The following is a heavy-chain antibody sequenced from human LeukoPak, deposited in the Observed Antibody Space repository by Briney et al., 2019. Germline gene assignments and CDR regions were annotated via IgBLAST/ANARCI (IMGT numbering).Heavy chain of an antibody. V-gene: IGHV4-39*07. Sequence: SETLSLTCTVSGGSISSSSYYWGWIRQPPGKGLEWIGSIYYSGSTYYNPSLKSRVTISVDTSKNQFSLKLSSVTAADTAVYYCAREVDGYNIDYWGQGTLVTLSS. CDR3: AREVDGYNIDY. CDR1: GGSISSSSYY. J-gene: IGHJ4*02. D-gene: IGHD5-24*01. CDR2: IYYSGST.